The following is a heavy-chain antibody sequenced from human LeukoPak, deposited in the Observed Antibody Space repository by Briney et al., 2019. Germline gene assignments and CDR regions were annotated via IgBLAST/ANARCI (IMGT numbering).Heavy chain of an antibody. J-gene: IGHJ3*02. CDR2: IFYSGST. D-gene: IGHD4-17*01. CDR1: GASISSGSYY. CDR3: ARDLVTVTKGFDI. Sequence: SETLSLTCTVSGASISSGSYYWGWIRQPPGKGLEWLGTIFYSGSTYYNPSLKSRVTISIDTSKNQFSLKLTSVTAADTAVYYCARDLVTVTKGFDIWGQGTMVSVSS. V-gene: IGHV4-39*07.